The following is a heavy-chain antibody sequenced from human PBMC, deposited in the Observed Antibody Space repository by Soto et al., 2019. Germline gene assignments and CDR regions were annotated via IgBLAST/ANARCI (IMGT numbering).Heavy chain of an antibody. Sequence: KSSETLSLTCTVSGGSMGGTSFYWGWIRQSPGKGLEWIGSMFTSGSTYYNPSLKSRVTISVDTSRNQFSLKLSSVTAADTAVYYCAKHIAYCSGGYCYYGTWGRGTQVTVSS. CDR1: GGSMGGTSFY. V-gene: IGHV4-39*01. CDR2: MFTSGST. CDR3: AKHIAYCSGGYCYYGT. D-gene: IGHD2-15*01. J-gene: IGHJ4*02.